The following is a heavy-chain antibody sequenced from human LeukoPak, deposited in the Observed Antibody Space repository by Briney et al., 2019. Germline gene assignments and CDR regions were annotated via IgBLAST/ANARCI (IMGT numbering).Heavy chain of an antibody. Sequence: SETLSLTCTVSGGSISSYYWSWIRQPPGKGLEWIGYIYYSGSTNYNPSLKSRVTISVDTSKNQFSLKLSSVTAADTAVYYCARVENTYYYDSSGYSYFDYWGQGTLVTVSS. V-gene: IGHV4-59*01. CDR2: IYYSGST. CDR1: GGSISSYY. J-gene: IGHJ4*02. D-gene: IGHD3-22*01. CDR3: ARVENTYYYDSSGYSYFDY.